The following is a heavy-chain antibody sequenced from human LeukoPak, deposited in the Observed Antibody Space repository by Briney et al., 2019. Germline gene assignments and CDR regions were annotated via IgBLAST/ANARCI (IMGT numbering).Heavy chain of an antibody. V-gene: IGHV4-30-2*01. Sequence: QTLSLTCTVSGGSISSGGYYWSWIRQPPGKGLEWIGYIYHSGSTYYNPSLKSRVTISVDTSKNQFSLKLSSVTAADAAVYYCAREFSYYDSSGYHFDYWGQGTLVTVSS. CDR2: IYHSGST. CDR3: AREFSYYDSSGYHFDY. J-gene: IGHJ4*02. D-gene: IGHD3-22*01. CDR1: GGSISSGGYY.